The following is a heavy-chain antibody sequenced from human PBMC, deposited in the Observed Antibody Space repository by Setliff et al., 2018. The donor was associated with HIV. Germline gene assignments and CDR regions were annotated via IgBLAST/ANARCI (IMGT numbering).Heavy chain of an antibody. D-gene: IGHD2-8*02. CDR3: AKSLLVAGNDY. V-gene: IGHV3-23*01. CDR2: ISSGGEIM. CDR1: GFTFSSYS. Sequence: GGSLRLSCAASGFTFSSYSMNWARQAPGKGLEWVSAISSGGEIMFYADSVKGRFTISRDNSKNTLYLQMISLRADDTAVYYCAKSLLVAGNDYWGQGTLVTVSS. J-gene: IGHJ4*02.